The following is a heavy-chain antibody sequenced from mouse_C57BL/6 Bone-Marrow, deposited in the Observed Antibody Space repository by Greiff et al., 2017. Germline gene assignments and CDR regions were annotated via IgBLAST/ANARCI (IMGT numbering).Heavy chain of an antibody. V-gene: IGHV5-4*01. CDR2: ISDGGSYT. J-gene: IGHJ3*01. CDR3: AIDEGGFYDGYYTWFAY. Sequence: EVKLMESGGGLVKPGGSLKLSCAASGFTFSSYAMSWVRQTPEKRLEWVATISDGGSYTYYPDNVKGRFTISRDNAKNNLYLQMSHLKSEDTAMYYCAIDEGGFYDGYYTWFAYWGQGTLVTVSA. D-gene: IGHD2-3*01. CDR1: GFTFSSYA.